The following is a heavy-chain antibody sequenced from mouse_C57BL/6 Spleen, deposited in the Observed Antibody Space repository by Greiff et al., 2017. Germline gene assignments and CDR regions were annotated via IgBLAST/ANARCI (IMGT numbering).Heavy chain of an antibody. CDR2: IAPSDSYT. V-gene: IGHV1-50*01. J-gene: IGHJ2*01. Sequence: VQLQQPGAELVKPGASVKLSCKASGYTFTSYRMQWVKQRPGQGLEWIGEIAPSDSYTNYNQKFKGKATLTVDTSSSTAYMQLSSLTSEDSAVYYCANYYGSRSSFDYWGQGTTLTVSS. D-gene: IGHD1-1*01. CDR1: GYTFTSYR. CDR3: ANYYGSRSSFDY.